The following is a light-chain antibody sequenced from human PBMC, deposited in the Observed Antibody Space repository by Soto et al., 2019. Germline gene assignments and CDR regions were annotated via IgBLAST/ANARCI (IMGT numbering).Light chain of an antibody. Sequence: EIVMTQSPATLSVSPGERATFSCWASQSVSSNLAWYQQKPGQAPRLLIYGASSRATGIPDRFSGSGSGTDFTLTISRLEPEDFAVYYCQQYGSSPFTFGPGTKVDIK. CDR1: QSVSSN. J-gene: IGKJ3*01. CDR3: QQYGSSPFT. V-gene: IGKV3-20*01. CDR2: GAS.